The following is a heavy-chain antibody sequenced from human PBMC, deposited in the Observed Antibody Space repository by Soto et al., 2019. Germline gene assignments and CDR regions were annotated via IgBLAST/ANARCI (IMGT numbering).Heavy chain of an antibody. CDR1: GFTFSSYA. Sequence: EVQLLESWGGLVQPGGSLRLACAASGFTFSSYAMSWVRQAPGKGLEWVSAISGSGGSTYYADSVKGRFTISRDNSKNTLYLQMNNLRAEDTAVYDCARGTMTTDYYYYMNVWGKGTTVTVSS. J-gene: IGHJ6*03. D-gene: IGHD4-17*01. CDR2: ISGSGGST. V-gene: IGHV3-23*01. CDR3: ARGTMTTDYYYYMNV.